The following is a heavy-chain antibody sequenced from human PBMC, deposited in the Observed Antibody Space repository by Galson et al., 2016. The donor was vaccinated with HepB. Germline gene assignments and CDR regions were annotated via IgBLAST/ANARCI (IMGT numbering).Heavy chain of an antibody. CDR3: ARDDRWEKGTGLDV. Sequence: SLRLSCAASGFTFSRYTMNWVRQTPGKGLEWVSSITSGSDYIYEAHSVKGRFTISRDDAKNSLYLQMNSLRAEDTAVYFCARDDRWEKGTGLDVWGQGASVTVSS. V-gene: IGHV3-21*01. CDR2: ITSGSDYI. J-gene: IGHJ6*02. CDR1: GFTFSRYT. D-gene: IGHD1-26*01.